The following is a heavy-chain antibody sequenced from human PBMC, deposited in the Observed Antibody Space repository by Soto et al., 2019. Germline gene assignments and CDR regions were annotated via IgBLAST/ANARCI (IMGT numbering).Heavy chain of an antibody. J-gene: IGHJ4*02. V-gene: IGHV3-30*18. D-gene: IGHD6-6*01. Sequence: QVQLVESGGGVVQPGRSLRLSCAVSGFTFSDYGMHWVRQAPGKGLEWVAVMSYAGTYKYYADSVKGRFTISRDLSGNTLFVQMNSLRLEDTAVYFCAKEMYTRTVLDSSSPWGDYWGQGTLVTVSS. CDR3: AKEMYTRTVLDSSSPWGDY. CDR1: GFTFSDYG. CDR2: MSYAGTYK.